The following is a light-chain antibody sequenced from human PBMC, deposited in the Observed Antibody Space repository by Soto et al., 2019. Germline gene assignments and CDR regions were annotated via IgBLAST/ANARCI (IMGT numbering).Light chain of an antibody. CDR1: QSLNSW. CDR3: QQYNSYPWT. CDR2: KAS. Sequence: DIQMTQSPSTLSASVGDRVTITCRASQSLNSWLAWYPQKPGKAPKLLIYKASSLESGVPSRFSGSRCGAEFTLTISSLQPDDFATYYCQQYNSYPWTFGQGTKVEI. J-gene: IGKJ1*01. V-gene: IGKV1-5*03.